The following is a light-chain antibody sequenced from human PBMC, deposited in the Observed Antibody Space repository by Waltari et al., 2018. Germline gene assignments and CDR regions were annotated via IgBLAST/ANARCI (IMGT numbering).Light chain of an antibody. J-gene: IGLJ3*02. CDR3: YSTDGGGTHNGV. V-gene: IGLV3-10*01. CDR2: EDT. Sequence: SYELTQPPSVSVSPGQTARITCSGSALPRKYAFWYQQKSGQAPVLVIYEDTKRPSGIPEGFSGSHSGTTNTLTIIGAQVEDDADYYCYSTDGGGTHNGVFGGGTKLTVL. CDR1: ALPRKY.